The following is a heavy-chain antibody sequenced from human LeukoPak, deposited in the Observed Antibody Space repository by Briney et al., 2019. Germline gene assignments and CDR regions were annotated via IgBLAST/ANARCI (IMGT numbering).Heavy chain of an antibody. D-gene: IGHD3-22*01. CDR1: GGSFSGYY. Sequence: SEALSLTCAVYGGSFSGYYWSWIRQPPGKGLEWIGEINHSGSTNYNPSLKSRVTISVDTSKNQFSLKLSSVTAADTAVYYCARVKDYYDSSGYLDYWGQGTLVTVSS. CDR3: ARVKDYYDSSGYLDY. V-gene: IGHV4-34*01. CDR2: INHSGST. J-gene: IGHJ4*02.